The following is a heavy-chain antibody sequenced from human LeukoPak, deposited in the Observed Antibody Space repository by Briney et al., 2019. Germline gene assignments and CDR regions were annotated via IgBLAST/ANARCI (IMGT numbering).Heavy chain of an antibody. J-gene: IGHJ4*02. D-gene: IGHD4-23*01. CDR2: ISAYNGNT. V-gene: IGHV1-18*01. Sequence: ASVKVSCKASGYTFTSYGISWVRQAPGQGLEWMGWISAYNGNTNYAQKAQGRVTMTTDTSTSTAYMELRSLRSDDTAVYYCARDFSGGNLHPPFDYWGQGTLVTVSS. CDR3: ARDFSGGNLHPPFDY. CDR1: GYTFTSYG.